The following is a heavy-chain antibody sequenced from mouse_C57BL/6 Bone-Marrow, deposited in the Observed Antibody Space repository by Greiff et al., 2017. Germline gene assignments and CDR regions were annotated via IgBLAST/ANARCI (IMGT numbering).Heavy chain of an antibody. CDR1: GYTFTSYW. Sequence: VQLQQPGAELVKPGASVKLSCKASGYTFTSYWMHWVKQRPGKGLEWIGQIYPGDGDTNYNGKFKGKATLTADKSSSTAYMQLSSLTSEDSAVYFCARGIRTHWGQGTTLTVSS. J-gene: IGHJ2*01. V-gene: IGHV1-80*01. CDR2: IYPGDGDT. CDR3: ARGIRTH.